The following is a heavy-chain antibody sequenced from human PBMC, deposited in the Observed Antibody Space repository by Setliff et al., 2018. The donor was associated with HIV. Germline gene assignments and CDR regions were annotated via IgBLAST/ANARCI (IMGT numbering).Heavy chain of an antibody. V-gene: IGHV4-59*01. CDR2: IDNSGNT. Sequence: SETLSLTCAVSGVSISAYFWSWIRQSPEKGLEWIGYIDNSGNTNYSPSLKSRVTISVDTSKNQFSLKLSSVTAADTAVYYCVTSSSWSSRLNFWGQGTLVTVSS. J-gene: IGHJ4*02. CDR3: VTSSSWSSRLNF. CDR1: GVSISAYF. D-gene: IGHD2-2*01.